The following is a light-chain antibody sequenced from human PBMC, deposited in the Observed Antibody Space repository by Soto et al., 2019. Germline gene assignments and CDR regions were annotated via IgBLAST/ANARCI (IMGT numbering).Light chain of an antibody. CDR3: SSYTTSNTRQIV. J-gene: IGLJ1*01. CDR1: SSDVVGYNY. V-gene: IGLV2-14*03. Sequence: LTQPASVSGSPGQSITISCTGTSSDVVGYNYVSWYQHHPGKAPKLIIYDVSNRPSGVSIRFSGSKSDNTASLTISGLQPEDEADYHCSSYTTSNTRQIVFGTGTKVTVL. CDR2: DVS.